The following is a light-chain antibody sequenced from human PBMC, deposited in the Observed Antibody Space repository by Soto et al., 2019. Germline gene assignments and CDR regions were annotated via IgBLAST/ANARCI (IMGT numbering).Light chain of an antibody. Sequence: EIVLTQSAAALSSFPGDRVTLSCRASQYINTRLAWYQHRPGQAPRLLTYQTSIRAAGIPARFSASGTGTDFTLTISDVQPEDFAVYYCHQRQSWPRTFGQGTKV. CDR3: HQRQSWPRT. CDR2: QTS. V-gene: IGKV3-11*01. J-gene: IGKJ1*01. CDR1: QYINTR.